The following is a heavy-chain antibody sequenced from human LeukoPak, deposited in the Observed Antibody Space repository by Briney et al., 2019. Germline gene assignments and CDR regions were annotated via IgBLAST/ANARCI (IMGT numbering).Heavy chain of an antibody. CDR2: IYHSGST. CDR3: ARDRQLVIDY. V-gene: IGHV4-30-2*01. D-gene: IGHD6-6*01. J-gene: IGHJ4*02. Sequence: SETLSLTCTVSGGSISSGGYYWSWIRQPPGKGLEWIGYIYHSGSTYYNPSLKSRVTISVDRSKNQFSLKLSSVTAADTAVYYCARDRQLVIDYWGQGTLVTVSS. CDR1: GGSISSGGYY.